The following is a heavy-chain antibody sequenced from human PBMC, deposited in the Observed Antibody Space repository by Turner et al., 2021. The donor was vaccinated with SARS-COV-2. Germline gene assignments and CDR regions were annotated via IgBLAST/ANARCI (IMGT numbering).Heavy chain of an antibody. V-gene: IGHV3-23*01. CDR1: PFTFSSYA. J-gene: IGHJ4*02. Sequence: GQLLESVGCLGQPGGSLIFPCAPAPFTFSSYAMSWVGLAPGTGMEWVSAISGNGGSTYYVDPVKGRFTSSKDNSKNTLYLQMNSLRAEDTAVYYCAKADRVMIVVVITRFDYWGQGTLVTVSS. D-gene: IGHD3-22*01. CDR2: ISGNGGST. CDR3: AKADRVMIVVVITRFDY.